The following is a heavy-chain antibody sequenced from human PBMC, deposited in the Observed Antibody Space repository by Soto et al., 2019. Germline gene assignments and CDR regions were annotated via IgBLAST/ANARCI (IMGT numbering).Heavy chain of an antibody. CDR1: GSSFTGYG. V-gene: IGHV1-18*01. J-gene: IGHJ4*02. CDR3: ARADGFNTGYFFDY. D-gene: IGHD4-17*01. Sequence: ASVKVSCKASGSSFTGYGISWMRQAPGQGLEWMAWISVYNGHTKHAQNLQGRVTLTTDTSTSTAYMELISLRADDTAVYYCARADGFNTGYFFDYWGQGTPVTVSS. CDR2: ISVYNGHT.